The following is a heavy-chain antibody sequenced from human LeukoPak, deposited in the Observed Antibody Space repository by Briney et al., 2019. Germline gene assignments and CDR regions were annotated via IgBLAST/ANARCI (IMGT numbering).Heavy chain of an antibody. V-gene: IGHV4-61*02. J-gene: IGHJ5*02. CDR2: IYTSGST. Sequence: SETLSLTCTVSGGSISNGSYYWSWIRQPAGKGLEWIGRIYTSGSTNYNPSLKSRVTISVDTSKNQFSLKLSSVTAADTAVYYCAREGFPRWFDPWGQGTLVTVSS. CDR1: GGSISNGSYY. CDR3: AREGFPRWFDP.